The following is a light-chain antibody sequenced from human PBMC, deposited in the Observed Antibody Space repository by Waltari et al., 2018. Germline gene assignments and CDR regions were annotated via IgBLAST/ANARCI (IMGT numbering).Light chain of an antibody. CDR3: GSYTSSTTLA. V-gene: IGLV2-14*03. Sequence: QSALTQPASVSGSPGQSITISCPGTSSDVGGYAYFSWYQQHPGKAPKLILYDVSNRPLEVSHRFSGSKSGNTASLTISGLQADDEAEYYCGSYTSSTTLAFGTGTKVTVL. CDR2: DVS. CDR1: SSDVGGYAY. J-gene: IGLJ1*01.